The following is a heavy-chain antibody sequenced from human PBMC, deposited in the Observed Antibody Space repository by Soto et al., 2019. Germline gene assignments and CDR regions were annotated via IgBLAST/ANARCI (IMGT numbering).Heavy chain of an antibody. J-gene: IGHJ2*01. CDR2: IVVGSGNT. CDR3: AAGIVGAKRVYWYFDL. CDR1: GFTFTSSA. D-gene: IGHD1-26*01. Sequence: SVKVSCKASGFTFTSSAVQWVRQARGQRLEWIGWIVVGSGNTNYAQKFQERVTITRDMSTSTAYMELSSLRSEDTAVYYCAAGIVGAKRVYWYFDLWGRGTLVTVSS. V-gene: IGHV1-58*01.